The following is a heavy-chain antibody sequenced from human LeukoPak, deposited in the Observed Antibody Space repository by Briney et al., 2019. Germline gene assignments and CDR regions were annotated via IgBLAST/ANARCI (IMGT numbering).Heavy chain of an antibody. CDR1: GGSISSSTYY. Sequence: SETLSLTCTVSGGSISSSTYYWGWIRQPPGKGLEWIGSLYYSGSTYYNPSLQSRVTISVDTSKNQFSLKLSSVTAADTAVYYCARLSKNWGSQPVDYWGQGTLVTVSS. CDR2: LYYSGST. CDR3: ARLSKNWGSQPVDY. D-gene: IGHD7-27*01. J-gene: IGHJ4*02. V-gene: IGHV4-39*01.